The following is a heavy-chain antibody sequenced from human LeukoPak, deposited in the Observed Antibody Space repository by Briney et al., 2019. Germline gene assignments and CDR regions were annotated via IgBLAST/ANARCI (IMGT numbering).Heavy chain of an antibody. CDR2: INPNSGGT. CDR1: GYTFTGYY. D-gene: IGHD3-9*01. Sequence: ASVKVSCKASGYTFTGYYMHWVRQAPGQGLEWMGWINPNSGGTNYAQKFQGRVTMTRDTSISTAYMELSRLRSDDTAVYYCARGAQVLRYFDWLLSHWGQGTLVTVS. V-gene: IGHV1-2*02. CDR3: ARGAQVLRYFDWLLSH. J-gene: IGHJ4*02.